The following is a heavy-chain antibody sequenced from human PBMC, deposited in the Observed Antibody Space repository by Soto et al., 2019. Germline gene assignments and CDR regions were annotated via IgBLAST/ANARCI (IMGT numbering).Heavy chain of an antibody. CDR1: GFTFSSYA. D-gene: IGHD6-19*01. J-gene: IGHJ4*02. CDR2: ISGSGGST. Sequence: GGSLRLSCAASGFTFSSYAMSWVRQAPGKGREWVSAISGSGGSTYYADSVKGRFTISRDNSKNTLYLQMNSLRAEDTAVYYCAKDYSSGWYSEFADYWGQGTLVTVSS. V-gene: IGHV3-23*01. CDR3: AKDYSSGWYSEFADY.